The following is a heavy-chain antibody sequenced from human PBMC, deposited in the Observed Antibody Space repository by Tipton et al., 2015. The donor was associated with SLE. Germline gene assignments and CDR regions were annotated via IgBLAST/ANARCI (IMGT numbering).Heavy chain of an antibody. J-gene: IGHJ6*02. Sequence: LRLSCTVSGGSISSNYWIWIRQPPGKGLEWIGHVFHSGNTYYSPSLRTRVTISVDTSKNQFSLKLSSVTAADTAVYYCARGLLTWRGAIVGVDVWGQGTTVNVSS. V-gene: IGHV4-59*08. CDR1: GGSISSNY. D-gene: IGHD2-21*01. CDR3: ARGLLTWRGAIVGVDV. CDR2: VFHSGNT.